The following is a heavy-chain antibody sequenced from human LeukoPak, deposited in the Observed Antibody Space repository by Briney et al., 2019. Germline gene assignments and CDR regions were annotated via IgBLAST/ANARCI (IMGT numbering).Heavy chain of an antibody. D-gene: IGHD5-18*01. Sequence: GGSLRLSCAASGFNFSSYWMHWVRQAPGKGLVWVSRINSDGSSTSYADSMKGRFTISRDNAKDTLYLQMNSLRVEDTAVYYCARGGAAMAYYWGQGTLVTVSS. J-gene: IGHJ4*02. V-gene: IGHV3-74*01. CDR2: INSDGSST. CDR1: GFNFSSYW. CDR3: ARGGAAMAYY.